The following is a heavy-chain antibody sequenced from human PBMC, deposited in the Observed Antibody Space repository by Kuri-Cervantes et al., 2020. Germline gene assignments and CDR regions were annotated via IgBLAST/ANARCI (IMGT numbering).Heavy chain of an antibody. CDR3: ARHGGRLDY. J-gene: IGHJ4*02. Sequence: LSLTCAASGFTFSSYGMHWVRQAPGKGLEWVAVIWYDGSNKYYADSVKGRFTISRDNSKNTLYLQMNSLRAEDTAVYYCARHGGRLDYWGQGTLVTVSS. CDR1: GFTFSSYG. D-gene: IGHD4-23*01. CDR2: IWYDGSNK. V-gene: IGHV3-33*08.